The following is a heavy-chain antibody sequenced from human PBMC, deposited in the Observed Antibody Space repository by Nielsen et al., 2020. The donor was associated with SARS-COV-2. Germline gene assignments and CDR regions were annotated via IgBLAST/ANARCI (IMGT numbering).Heavy chain of an antibody. CDR2: IYYSGST. Sequence: SETLSLTCTVSGGSVSSGSYYWSWIRQPPGKGLEWIGYIYYSGSTNYNPSLTSRVTLSVDTSKNQFSLKLSSVTAADTAVYYCAREKKPAYYYDSSGWGWFDPWGQGTLVTVSS. CDR3: AREKKPAYYYDSSGWGWFDP. V-gene: IGHV4-61*01. J-gene: IGHJ5*02. CDR1: GGSVSSGSYY. D-gene: IGHD3-22*01.